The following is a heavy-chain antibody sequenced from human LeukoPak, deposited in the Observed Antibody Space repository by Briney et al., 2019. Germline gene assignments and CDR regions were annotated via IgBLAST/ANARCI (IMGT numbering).Heavy chain of an antibody. V-gene: IGHV4-4*02. CDR2: INHSGST. J-gene: IGHJ5*02. D-gene: IGHD6-19*01. CDR1: GVSISSSNW. CDR3: ARVPGGWINWFDP. Sequence: SETLSLTCAVSGVSISSSNWGSWIRQPPGEGLEGIGEINHSGSTNYNPSLKSRVTISVDTSKNQFSLKLSSVTAADTAVYYCARVPGGWINWFDPWGQGTLVTVSS.